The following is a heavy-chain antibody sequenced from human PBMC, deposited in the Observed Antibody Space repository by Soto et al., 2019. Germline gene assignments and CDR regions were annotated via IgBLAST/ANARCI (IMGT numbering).Heavy chain of an antibody. CDR2: ISGLNGNT. Sequence: QVHLVQSGVEVKKPGASVKVSCKASGYSFSTYGISWVRQAPGQGLEWMGGISGLNGNTNYAQNLQGRVTMTTDTSTSTAYMELRSLGFGDTAMYYCARDLFGEDGAGYFDYWGQGTLVTVSS. J-gene: IGHJ4*02. CDR3: ARDLFGEDGAGYFDY. CDR1: GYSFSTYG. V-gene: IGHV1-18*01. D-gene: IGHD3-10*01.